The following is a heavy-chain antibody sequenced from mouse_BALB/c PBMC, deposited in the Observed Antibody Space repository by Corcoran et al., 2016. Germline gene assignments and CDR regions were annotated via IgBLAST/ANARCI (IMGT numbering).Heavy chain of an antibody. V-gene: IGHV1S136*01. CDR1: GYTFTSYV. Sequence: EVQLQQSGPELVKPGASVKMSCKASGYTFTSYVMHWVKQKPGQGLEWRGYINPYNDGTKYNEKFKGKATLTSDKSSSTASMELSSLTSEDSAVYYCARLDPGIAMDYWGQGTSVTVSS. CDR2: INPYNDGT. CDR3: ARLDPGIAMDY. J-gene: IGHJ4*01.